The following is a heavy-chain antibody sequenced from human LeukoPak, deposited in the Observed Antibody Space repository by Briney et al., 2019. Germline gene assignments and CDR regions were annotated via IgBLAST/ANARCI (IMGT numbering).Heavy chain of an antibody. CDR1: GFTFSSYW. V-gene: IGHV3-7*01. D-gene: IGHD3-10*01. J-gene: IGHJ5*02. CDR3: ARCMVRGVHNWFDP. Sequence: PGGSLRLSCAASGFTFSSYWMSWVRQAPGKGLEWVANIKQDGSEKYYVDSVKGRFTISRDNAKNSLYLQMNSLRAEDTAVYYCARCMVRGVHNWFDPWGQGTLVTVSS. CDR2: IKQDGSEK.